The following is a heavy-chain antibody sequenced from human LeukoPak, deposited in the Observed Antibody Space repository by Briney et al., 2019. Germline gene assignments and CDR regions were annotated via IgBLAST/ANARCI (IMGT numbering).Heavy chain of an antibody. J-gene: IGHJ6*04. CDR1: GGTFSSYT. V-gene: IGHV1-69*04. CDR3: ARDFLAFTSIYGMDV. CDR2: IIPILGIA. Sequence: SVKVSCKASGGTFSSYTISWVRQAPGQGLEWMGRIIPILGIANYAQKFQGRVTITADKSTSTAYMELNSLRAEDTAVYYCARDFLAFTSIYGMDVWGKGTTVTVSS.